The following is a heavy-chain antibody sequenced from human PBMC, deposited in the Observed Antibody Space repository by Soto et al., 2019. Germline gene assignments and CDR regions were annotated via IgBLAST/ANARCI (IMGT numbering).Heavy chain of an antibody. Sequence: PSETLSLTCTVSGGSISSGGYYWSWIRQHPGKGLEWIGYIYYSGSTYYNPSLKSRVTISVDTSKNQFSLKLSSVTAADTAVYYCAAGGSGSYYTTVRVLDYWGQGTLVTV. CDR2: IYYSGST. J-gene: IGHJ4*02. CDR1: GGSISSGGYY. D-gene: IGHD3-10*01. V-gene: IGHV4-31*03. CDR3: AAGGSGSYYTTVRVLDY.